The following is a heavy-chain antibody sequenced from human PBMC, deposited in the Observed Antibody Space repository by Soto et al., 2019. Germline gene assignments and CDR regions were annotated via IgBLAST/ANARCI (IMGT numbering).Heavy chain of an antibody. J-gene: IGHJ5*02. D-gene: IGHD5-12*01. CDR1: GGSFSGYY. V-gene: IGHV4-34*01. CDR2: INHSGST. Sequence: SETLSLTCAVYGGSFSGYYWSWIRQPPGKGLEWIGEINHSGSTNYNPSLKSRVTISVDTSKNQFSLKLSSVTAADTAVYYWARGVATIRHWFDPWGQGNLVTV. CDR3: ARGVATIRHWFDP.